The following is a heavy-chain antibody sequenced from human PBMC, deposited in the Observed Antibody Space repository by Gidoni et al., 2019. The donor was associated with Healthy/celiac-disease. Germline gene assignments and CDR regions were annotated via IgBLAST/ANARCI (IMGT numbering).Heavy chain of an antibody. Sequence: QVQLVESGGGLVKPGGSLRLSCAASGFTFSDYYMSWIRQAPGKGLEWVSYISSSGSTIYYADSMKGRFTISRDNAKNSLYLQMNSLRAEDTAVYYCAREPLWLTDNRYYGMDVWGQGTTVTVSS. D-gene: IGHD3-10*01. CDR1: GFTFSDYY. V-gene: IGHV3-11*01. CDR2: ISSSGSTI. J-gene: IGHJ6*02. CDR3: AREPLWLTDNRYYGMDV.